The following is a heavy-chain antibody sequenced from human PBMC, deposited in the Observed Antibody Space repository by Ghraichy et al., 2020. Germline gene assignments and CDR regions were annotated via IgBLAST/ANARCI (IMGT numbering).Heavy chain of an antibody. D-gene: IGHD3-3*01. V-gene: IGHV1-18*01. CDR3: ARVSGHRITIFGVVNGDV. J-gene: IGHJ6*02. CDR1: GYTFTSYG. CDR2: ISAYNGNT. Sequence: ASVKVSCKASGYTFTSYGISWVRQALGQGLEWMGWISAYNGNTNYAQKLQGRVTMTTDTSTSTAYMELRSLRSDDTAVYYCARVSGHRITIFGVVNGDVWGQGTTVTVSS.